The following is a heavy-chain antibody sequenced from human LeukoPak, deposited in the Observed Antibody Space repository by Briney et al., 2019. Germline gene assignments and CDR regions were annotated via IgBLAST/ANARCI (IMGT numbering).Heavy chain of an antibody. D-gene: IGHD5-24*01. CDR1: GFTFSRYG. Sequence: PGGSLRLSCAASGFTFSRYGMYWVRQAPGKGLEWVAVIWYDGSNKYYADSVKGRFTISRDNSKNTLYLQMNSLRAEDTAVYYCAGAEGWLQPLDYWGQGTLVTVSS. CDR3: AGAEGWLQPLDY. V-gene: IGHV3-33*07. J-gene: IGHJ4*02. CDR2: IWYDGSNK.